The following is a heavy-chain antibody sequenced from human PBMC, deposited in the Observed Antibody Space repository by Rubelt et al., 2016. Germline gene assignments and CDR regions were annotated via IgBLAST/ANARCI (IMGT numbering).Heavy chain of an antibody. D-gene: IGHD6-19*01. CDR3: ARTIAVAEYYYYYGMDV. CDR1: GFTFSSYD. V-gene: IGHV3-13*01. Sequence: QLVESGGGLVQPGGSLRLSCAASGFTFSSYDMHWVRQATGKGLEWVSAIGTAGDTYYPGSVKGRFTISRENAKNSLYLQMNSLRAEDTAVYYCARTIAVAEYYYYYGMDVWGQGTTVTVSS. CDR2: IGTAGDT. J-gene: IGHJ6*02.